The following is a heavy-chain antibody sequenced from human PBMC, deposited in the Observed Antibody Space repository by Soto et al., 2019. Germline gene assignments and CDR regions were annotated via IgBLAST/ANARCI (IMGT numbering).Heavy chain of an antibody. CDR3: AKDDHDYLWGRSDPPY. CDR1: GFTFSSYD. CDR2: ISGSGGST. J-gene: IGHJ4*02. D-gene: IGHD3-16*01. V-gene: IGHV3-23*01. Sequence: GGSLRLSCAASGFTFSSYDMTWVRQAPGKGLEWVSTISGSGGSTYYADSVKGRFTISRDNSKNTLFLQMNSLRAEDTAVYYCAKDDHDYLWGRSDPPYWGQGTLVTVSS.